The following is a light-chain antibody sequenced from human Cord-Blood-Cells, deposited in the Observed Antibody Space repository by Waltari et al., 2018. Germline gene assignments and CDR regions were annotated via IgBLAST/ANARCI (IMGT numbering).Light chain of an antibody. Sequence: QSALTQPDSVSGSPGPSLTISCTRTSSAVRGYNYVSWYQQHPGNAPTLMIYDVSNRPSGVSNRFCGSKSGNTASLTISGLQAEDESDYYCSSYTISSPVFGGGTTLTVL. V-gene: IGLV2-14*01. CDR2: DVS. CDR3: SSYTISSPV. CDR1: SSAVRGYNY. J-gene: IGLJ2*01.